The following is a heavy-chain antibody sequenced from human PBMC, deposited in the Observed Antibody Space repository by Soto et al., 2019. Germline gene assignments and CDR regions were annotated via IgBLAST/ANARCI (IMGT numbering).Heavy chain of an antibody. CDR1: GDTFTSYY. J-gene: IGHJ5*02. V-gene: IGHV1-46*01. CDR2: INPHGGST. Sequence: QVQLVQSGAEVKRPGASVKVSCKAPGDTFTSYYLNWVRQAPGQGLEWMGVINPHGGSTKYAQKFQGRITMTRDTSRSTVYMELSSLRSDDTAIHYCARSSGGNFGIIIEGSNWFDPWGQGTLVTVSS. CDR3: ARSSGGNFGIIIEGSNWFDP. D-gene: IGHD3-3*01.